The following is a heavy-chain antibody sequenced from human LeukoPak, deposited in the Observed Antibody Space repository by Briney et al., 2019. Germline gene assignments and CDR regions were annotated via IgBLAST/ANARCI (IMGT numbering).Heavy chain of an antibody. J-gene: IGHJ1*01. CDR1: GGSIGPYY. V-gene: IGHV4-4*07. CDR2: IYTTGTA. Sequence: SETLSLTCIVSGGSIGPYYWSWIRQAAGKGPEWIGRIYTTGTADYNPSLKGRVFLSVDTSKNQFSLKVTSVTAADTAVYYCARGPYYYDSSGLLAFHLWGQGTLVTVSS. CDR3: ARGPYYYDSSGLLAFHL. D-gene: IGHD3-22*01.